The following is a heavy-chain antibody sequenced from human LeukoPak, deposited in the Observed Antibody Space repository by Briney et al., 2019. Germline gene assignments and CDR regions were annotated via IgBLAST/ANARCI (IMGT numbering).Heavy chain of an antibody. CDR3: AREVGAQGTWDY. Sequence: SETLSLTCTVFGGSITSGCYYWSWIRQPPGKGLGWSGYIYYSGTTDYNPSLKRRVTILVDTSKNQFSLKLSSVTAADTAVYYCAREVGAQGTWDYWGQVTLVSV. CDR2: IYYSGTT. CDR1: GGSITSGCYY. J-gene: IGHJ4*02. V-gene: IGHV4-30-4*01. D-gene: IGHD4/OR15-4a*01.